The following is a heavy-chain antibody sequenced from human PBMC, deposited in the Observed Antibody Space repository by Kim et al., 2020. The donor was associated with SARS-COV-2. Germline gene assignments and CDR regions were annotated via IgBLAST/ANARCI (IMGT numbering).Heavy chain of an antibody. V-gene: IGHV3-23*01. Sequence: ADSVKGRFTISRDNSKNTLYLQMNSLRAEDTAVYYCAKDRWRVTISPFDYWGQGTLVTVSS. D-gene: IGHD3-9*01. CDR3: AKDRWRVTISPFDY. J-gene: IGHJ4*02.